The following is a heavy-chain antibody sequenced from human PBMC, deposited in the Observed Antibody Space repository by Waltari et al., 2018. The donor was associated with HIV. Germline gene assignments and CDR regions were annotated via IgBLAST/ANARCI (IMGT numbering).Heavy chain of an antibody. D-gene: IGHD4-17*01. V-gene: IGHV1-69*04. Sequence: QVQLVQSGAAVKKPGSSVKVSCKTSGGVSRRNGISWVRQAPGQGLEWLGRITIIQGIANYAQKFQGRVTISADKSTSTAYMELYNLRFEDTAVYYCAGDPDGADPHNSYCLDVWGQETTVTVSS. CDR2: ITIIQGIA. CDR3: AGDPDGADPHNSYCLDV. CDR1: GGVSRRNG. J-gene: IGHJ6*02.